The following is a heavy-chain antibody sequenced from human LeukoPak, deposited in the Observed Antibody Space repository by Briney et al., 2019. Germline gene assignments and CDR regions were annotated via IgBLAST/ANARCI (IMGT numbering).Heavy chain of an antibody. CDR1: RYTFTGYY. V-gene: IGHV1-2*02. Sequence: ASVKVSCKASRYTFTGYYMHWVRQAPGQGPEWMGWINPNSGGTNYAQKFQGRVTMTRDTSISTAYMGLSRLRSDDTAVYYCARPMGPLDYWGQGTLVTVSS. D-gene: IGHD3-10*01. CDR3: ARPMGPLDY. CDR2: INPNSGGT. J-gene: IGHJ4*02.